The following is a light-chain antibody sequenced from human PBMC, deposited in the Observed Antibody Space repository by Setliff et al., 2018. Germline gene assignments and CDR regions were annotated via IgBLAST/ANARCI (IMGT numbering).Light chain of an antibody. CDR3: LSYTSKTTHAL. J-gene: IGLJ2*01. CDR1: SSDVGGYDY. CDR2: EVS. V-gene: IGLV2-14*03. Sequence: QSALTRPAAVSGSPGQSITISCTGTSSDVGGYDYVSWYQQHPGKAPKLMIYEVSKRPSGVSDRFSGSKSGNTASLTISGLQAEDEADYYCLSYTSKTTHALFGGGTKVT.